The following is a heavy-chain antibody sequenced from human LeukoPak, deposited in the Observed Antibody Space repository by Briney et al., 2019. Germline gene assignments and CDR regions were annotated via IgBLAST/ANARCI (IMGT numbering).Heavy chain of an antibody. CDR2: ISAYNGNT. V-gene: IGHV1-18*04. D-gene: IGHD2-15*01. CDR1: GYTFTGYY. CDR3: ARDQRFQVVVVAARDDAFDI. Sequence: ASVKVSCKASGYTFTGYYMHWVRQAPGQGLEWMGWISAYNGNTNYAQKLQGRVTMTTDTSTSTAYMELRSLRSDDTAVYYCARDQRFQVVVVAARDDAFDIWGQGTMVTVSS. J-gene: IGHJ3*02.